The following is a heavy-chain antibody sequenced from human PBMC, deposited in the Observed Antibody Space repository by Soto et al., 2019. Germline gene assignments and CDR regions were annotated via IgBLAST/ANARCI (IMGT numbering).Heavy chain of an antibody. CDR2: IYFGESNT. V-gene: IGHV5-51*01. CDR3: ATWRSSSWFDY. CDR1: AYSFSTNW. Sequence: GESLKISFKGSAYSFSTNWIGCVRQMPGKGLECMGSIYFGESNTRYSPSFQGQATLSVDKSINTAYLQWSSLKASDTAMYYCATWRSSSWFDYWGQGTLVTVSS. J-gene: IGHJ4*02. D-gene: IGHD6-13*01.